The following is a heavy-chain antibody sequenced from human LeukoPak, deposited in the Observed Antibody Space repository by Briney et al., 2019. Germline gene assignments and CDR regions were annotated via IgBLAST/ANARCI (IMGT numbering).Heavy chain of an antibody. Sequence: GGSLRLSCAASGFTFSSYSMNWGRQAPGKGLGWVSSIISSSSYIYYADSVKGRFHISRDTAKNSLYLQMNSLRAEDTAVYYCARTSLTPVTHTEGFDPWGQGTLVTVSS. CDR1: GFTFSSYS. CDR3: ARTSLTPVTHTEGFDP. D-gene: IGHD4-17*01. V-gene: IGHV3-21*01. J-gene: IGHJ5*02. CDR2: IISSSSYI.